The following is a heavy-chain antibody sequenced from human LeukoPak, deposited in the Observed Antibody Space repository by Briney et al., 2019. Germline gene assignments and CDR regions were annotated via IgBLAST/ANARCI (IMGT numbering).Heavy chain of an antibody. CDR2: IKEDGSLK. V-gene: IGHV3-7*03. J-gene: IGHJ4*02. Sequence: AGGSLRLSCAASGFTFSDYYMSWIRQAPGKGLEWVANIKEDGSLKYYVDSVKGRFTISRDNAKNSLYLQMSSLRVEDTAVYYCARDVLGRSGEQLDYWGQGTLVTVSS. CDR3: ARDVLGRSGEQLDY. D-gene: IGHD3-3*01. CDR1: GFTFSDYY.